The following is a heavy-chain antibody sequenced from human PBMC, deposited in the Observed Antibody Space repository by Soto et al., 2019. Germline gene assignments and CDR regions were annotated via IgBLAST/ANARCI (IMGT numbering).Heavy chain of an antibody. Sequence: PSQTLSLTCAISGDSVSSNSAAWNWIRQSPSRGLEWLGRTYYRSKWYNDYAVSVKSRITINPDTSKNQFSLQLNSVTPEDTAVYYCARDSVFYSGYDYFQYYYGMDVWGQGTTVTVPS. V-gene: IGHV6-1*01. CDR1: GDSVSSNSAA. CDR3: ARDSVFYSGYDYFQYYYGMDV. D-gene: IGHD5-12*01. J-gene: IGHJ6*02. CDR2: TYYRSKWYN.